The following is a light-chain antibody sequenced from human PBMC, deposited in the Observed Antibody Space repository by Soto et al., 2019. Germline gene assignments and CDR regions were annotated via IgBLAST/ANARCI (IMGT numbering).Light chain of an antibody. V-gene: IGLV2-8*01. J-gene: IGLJ3*02. CDR1: SSDVGGYDY. CDR2: EVV. CDR3: SSYAGSNTGV. Sequence: QSALTQPPSASGSPGQSVTISCTGTSSDVGGYDYVSWYQQYPGKAPKLIIYEVVKRPSGVPNRFSGSRSGSTASLTVSGLQDEDEADYYCSSYAGSNTGVFGGGTKVTVL.